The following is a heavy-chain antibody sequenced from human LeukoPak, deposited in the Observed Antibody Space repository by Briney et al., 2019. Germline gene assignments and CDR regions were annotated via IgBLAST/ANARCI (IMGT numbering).Heavy chain of an antibody. J-gene: IGHJ4*02. CDR1: GFTFGDYA. V-gene: IGHV3-49*04. D-gene: IGHD2-2*01. CDR2: IRSKAYGGTT. CDR3: TPLEDIVVVPAAQRGFDY. Sequence: GGSLGLSCTASGFTFGDYAMSWVRQAPGKGLEWVGFIRSKAYGGTTEYAASVKGRFTISRDDSKSIDYLQMNSLKTEDTAVYYCTPLEDIVVVPAAQRGFDYWGQGTLVTVSS.